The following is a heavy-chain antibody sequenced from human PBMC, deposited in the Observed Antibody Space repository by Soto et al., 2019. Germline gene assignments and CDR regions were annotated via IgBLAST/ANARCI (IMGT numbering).Heavy chain of an antibody. V-gene: IGHV1-2*02. CDR1: GYSFTDYF. CDR2: TNPKSGGT. D-gene: IGHD1-26*01. Sequence: GSVNVSCESSGYSFTDYFMHWVRQVPGQGLEWMGWTNPKSGGTMYPQKFQGRVTMTWDTSISTAYMELTRLRSDDTAVYYCARDLAKGGGSAGFDYWGQGTLVTVSS. CDR3: ARDLAKGGGSAGFDY. J-gene: IGHJ4*02.